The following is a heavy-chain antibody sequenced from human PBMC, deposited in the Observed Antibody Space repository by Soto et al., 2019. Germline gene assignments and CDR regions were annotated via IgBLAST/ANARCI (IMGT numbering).Heavy chain of an antibody. J-gene: IGHJ5*02. CDR3: ARVNPYPGYNWFDP. V-gene: IGHV1-46*01. CDR1: GYTFTSYY. Sequence: ASVTVSCKASGYTFTSYYMHWVRQAPGQGLEWMGTINPSDGSTAYAQNFQGRVTMTRDTSTSSVYMELSSLTSEDTAVYYCARVNPYPGYNWFDPWGQGTLVTVSS. CDR2: INPSDGST.